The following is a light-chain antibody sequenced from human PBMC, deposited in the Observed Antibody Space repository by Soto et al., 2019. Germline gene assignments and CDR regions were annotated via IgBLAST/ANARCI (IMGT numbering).Light chain of an antibody. CDR3: CSYTGNTTPV. V-gene: IGLV2-14*01. J-gene: IGLJ3*02. CDR1: SNDVGGYAY. CDR2: EVS. Sequence: QSVLTQPASVSGSPGQSITISCTGTSNDVGGYAYVSWYQQYPGNAPKLVISEVSNRPSGVSHRFSGSRSGNTASLTISGLQAEDEADYHCCSYTGNTTPVFGGGTKLTVL.